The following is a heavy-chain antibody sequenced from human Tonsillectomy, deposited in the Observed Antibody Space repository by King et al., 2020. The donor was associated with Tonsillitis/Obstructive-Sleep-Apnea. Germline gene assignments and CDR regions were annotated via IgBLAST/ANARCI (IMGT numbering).Heavy chain of an antibody. CDR1: GYSFTSYW. D-gene: IGHD6-19*01. J-gene: IGHJ6*02. CDR3: ARPHSSGWYYYGMDV. V-gene: IGHV5-10-1*03. CDR2: IDPSDSYT. Sequence: QLVQSGAEVKKPGASLRISCKGSGYSFTSYWINWVRQMPGKGLEWMGRIDPSDSYTNYSPSFQGHVTISADKSISTAYLQWSSLKASDTAMYYCARPHSSGWYYYGMDVWGQGTTVTVSS.